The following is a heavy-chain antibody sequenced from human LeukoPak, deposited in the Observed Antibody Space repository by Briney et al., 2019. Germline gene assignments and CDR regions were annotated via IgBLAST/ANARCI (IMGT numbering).Heavy chain of an antibody. J-gene: IGHJ5*02. V-gene: IGHV4-31*03. CDR3: ATRRVGTHWLDP. D-gene: IGHD2-21*02. CDR1: GGSISSGGYY. Sequence: SETLSLTCTVSGGSISSGGYYWSWIRQHPGKGLEWIGYIYYSGSTYYNPSLKSRVTISVDTSKNQFSLKLSSVTAADTAVYYCATRRVGTHWLDPWGQGTLVTVSS. CDR2: IYYSGST.